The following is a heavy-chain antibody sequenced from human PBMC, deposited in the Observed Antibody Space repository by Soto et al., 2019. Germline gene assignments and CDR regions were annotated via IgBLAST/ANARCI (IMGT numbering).Heavy chain of an antibody. CDR2: IYYSGST. CDR3: ARLSLRFWGVD. D-gene: IGHD3-3*01. CDR1: GGSISSSSYY. Sequence: SETLSLTCTVSGGSISSSSYYWGWIRQPPGKGLEWIGSIYYSGSTYYNPSLKSRVTISVDTSKNQFSLKLSSVTAADTAVYYCARLSLRFWGVDWGQGTLVTVSS. J-gene: IGHJ4*02. V-gene: IGHV4-39*01.